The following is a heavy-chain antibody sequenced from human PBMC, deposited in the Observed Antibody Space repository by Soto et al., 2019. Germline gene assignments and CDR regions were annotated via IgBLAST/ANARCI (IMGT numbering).Heavy chain of an antibody. CDR2: INTGVDGT. Sequence: QVQLIQSGPQMIQPGASVRVSCKASGFTAHSFGFHWVRQAPGQGPEWLGWINTGVDGTIYSQRFQDRVRVTRDTSANVVYLEVSSLTSEDTAVYYCAREVQGITSFDFWGQGTLVTVST. D-gene: IGHD3-10*01. V-gene: IGHV1-3*04. J-gene: IGHJ4*02. CDR1: GFTAHSFG. CDR3: AREVQGITSFDF.